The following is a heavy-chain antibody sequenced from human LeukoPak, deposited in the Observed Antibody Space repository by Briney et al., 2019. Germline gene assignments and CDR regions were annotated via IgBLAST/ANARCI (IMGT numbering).Heavy chain of an antibody. V-gene: IGHV1-2*02. Sequence: ASVKVSCKASGYTFTGYYMHWVRQAPGQGLEWMGWINPNSGGTNYAQKFQGRVTMTRDTSISTAYMELSRLRSDDTAVYYCARAAPIAAAGTLWGVFDYWGQGTLVTVSS. CDR3: ARAAPIAAAGTLWGVFDY. CDR1: GYTFTGYY. CDR2: INPNSGGT. D-gene: IGHD6-13*01. J-gene: IGHJ4*02.